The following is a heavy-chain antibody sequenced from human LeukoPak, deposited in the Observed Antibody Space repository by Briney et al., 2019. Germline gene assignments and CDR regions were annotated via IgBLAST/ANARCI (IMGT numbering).Heavy chain of an antibody. CDR3: ARGAPPDY. CDR2: IYSGGST. CDR1: GFTFASFA. V-gene: IGHV3-53*01. J-gene: IGHJ4*02. Sequence: GGSLRLSCAASGFTFASFAMSWVRQAPGKGLEWVSVIYSGGSTYYADSVKGRFTISRDNSKNTLYLQMNSLRADDTAVYYCARGAPPDYWGQGTLVTVSS.